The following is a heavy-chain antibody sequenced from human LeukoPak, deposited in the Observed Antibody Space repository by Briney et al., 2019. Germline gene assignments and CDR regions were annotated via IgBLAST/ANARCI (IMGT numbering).Heavy chain of an antibody. Sequence: GGSLRLSCAASGFTFSSSAMHWVRQAPGKGLEWVSAISGSGGSTYYADSVKGRFTISRDNSKNTLYLQMNSLRAEDTAVYYCAKSLHPCSGGSCYSGMDVWGQGTTVTVSS. CDR2: ISGSGGST. CDR1: GFTFSSSA. V-gene: IGHV3-23*01. CDR3: AKSLHPCSGGSCYSGMDV. D-gene: IGHD2-15*01. J-gene: IGHJ6*02.